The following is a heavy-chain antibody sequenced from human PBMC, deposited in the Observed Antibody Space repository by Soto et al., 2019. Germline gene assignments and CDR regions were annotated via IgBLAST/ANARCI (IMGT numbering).Heavy chain of an antibody. Sequence: SETLSLTCTVSGGSVSSGSYYWSWIRQPPGKGLEWIGYIYYSGSTNYNPSLKSRVTISVDTSKNQFSLKLSSATAADTAVYYCAREEGNWFDPWGQGTLVTVSS. CDR1: GGSVSSGSYY. CDR3: AREEGNWFDP. CDR2: IYYSGST. J-gene: IGHJ5*02. V-gene: IGHV4-61*01.